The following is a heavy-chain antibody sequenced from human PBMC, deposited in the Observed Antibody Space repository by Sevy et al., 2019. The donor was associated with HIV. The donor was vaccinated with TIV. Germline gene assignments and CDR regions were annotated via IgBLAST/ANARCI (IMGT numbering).Heavy chain of an antibody. V-gene: IGHV4-34*01. CDR3: ARGPLFSPEYCSGGTCPTIDY. D-gene: IGHD2-15*01. CDR1: GVSFSDYY. J-gene: IGHJ4*02. Sequence: SETLPLTCAVSGVSFSDYYWAWIRQPPGKGLEWIGEVSQSGSANYNPSLRSRVIMSLDTSNNHFSLKLTSVTAADTAVYYCARGPLFSPEYCSGGTCPTIDYWSQGTLVTVSS. CDR2: VSQSGSA.